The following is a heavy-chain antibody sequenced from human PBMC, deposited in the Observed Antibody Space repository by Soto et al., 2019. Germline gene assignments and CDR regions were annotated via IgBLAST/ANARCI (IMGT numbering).Heavy chain of an antibody. D-gene: IGHD2-2*01. V-gene: IGHV2-5*01. CDR2: IYWNDDK. Sequence: SGPTLVNPTQTLTLTCTFSGFSLSTSGVGVGWIRQPPGKALEWLALIYWNDDKRYSPSLKSRLTITKDTSKNQVVLTMTNMDPVDTATYYCAHSRPPHCSSTSFSKIYYYYYGMDVWGQGTTVTVSS. CDR3: AHSRPPHCSSTSFSKIYYYYYGMDV. J-gene: IGHJ6*02. CDR1: GFSLSTSGVG.